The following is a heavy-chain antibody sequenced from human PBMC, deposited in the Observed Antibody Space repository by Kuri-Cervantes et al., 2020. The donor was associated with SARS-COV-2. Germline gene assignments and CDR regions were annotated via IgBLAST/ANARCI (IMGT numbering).Heavy chain of an antibody. J-gene: IGHJ4*02. D-gene: IGHD5-18*01. CDR3: AKNGYSYGYCDY. CDR1: GFTFDEYA. Sequence: SLKISCAASGFTFDEYAMHWVRQAPGKGLEWVSGISWNSGSIDYADSVKGRFTISRDNAKNSLYLQMNSLRAEDTAVYYCAKNGYSYGYCDYWGQGTLVTVSS. V-gene: IGHV3-9*01. CDR2: ISWNSGSI.